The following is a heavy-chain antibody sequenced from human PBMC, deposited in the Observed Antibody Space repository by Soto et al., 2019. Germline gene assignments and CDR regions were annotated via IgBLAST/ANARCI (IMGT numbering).Heavy chain of an antibody. CDR1: GFTFNQYS. Sequence: LRLSCSASGFTFNQYSMQWVRQSPGKGLQFVSTISSNGGGTDYTDSVEGRFTISRDNSKKTLYLQMSRLRPGDTAVYYCAKDLFGMDVWGQGTTVTVSS. CDR3: AKDLFGMDV. CDR2: ISSNGGGT. J-gene: IGHJ6*02. V-gene: IGHV3-64D*06.